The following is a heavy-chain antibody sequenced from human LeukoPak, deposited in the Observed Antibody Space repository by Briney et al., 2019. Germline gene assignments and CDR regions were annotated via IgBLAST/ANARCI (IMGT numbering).Heavy chain of an antibody. CDR3: ATSTSWIQLPWPFDY. D-gene: IGHD5-18*01. CDR1: GYTLTELS. Sequence: GASVKVSCKVSGYTLTELSMHWVRQAPGKGLEWMGGFDPEDGETIYAQKFQGRVTMTEDTSTDTAYMELSSLRSEDTAVYYCATSTSWIQLPWPFDYWGQGTQVTVSS. V-gene: IGHV1-24*01. J-gene: IGHJ4*02. CDR2: FDPEDGET.